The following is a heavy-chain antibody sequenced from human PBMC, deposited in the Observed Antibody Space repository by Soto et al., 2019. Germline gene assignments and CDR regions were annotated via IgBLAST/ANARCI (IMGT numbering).Heavy chain of an antibody. CDR2: ISTDNGNT. CDR1: GYPFTTYA. D-gene: IGHD1-26*01. V-gene: IGHV1-3*04. J-gene: IGHJ4*02. Sequence: QVQLVQSGAEVKKPGASVKVSCKASGYPFTTYAIHWVRQAPGQRLEWMGWISTDNGNTKYSQQFQGRLTITRDTSATTAYMELNSLRSEDTAVYYCARDRMGEAGITLDYWGQGTLVTVSS. CDR3: ARDRMGEAGITLDY.